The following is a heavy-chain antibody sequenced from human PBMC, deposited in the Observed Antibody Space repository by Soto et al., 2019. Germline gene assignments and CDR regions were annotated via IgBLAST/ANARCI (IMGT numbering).Heavy chain of an antibody. J-gene: IGHJ3*02. CDR3: ARWKRYDRGAFDI. CDR2: IIPIFGTA. D-gene: IGHD3-22*01. V-gene: IGHV1-69*13. Sequence: SVKVSCKASGGTFSSYAISWVRQAPGQGLEWMGGIIPIFGTANYAQKFQGRVTITADESTSTAYMELSSLRSEDTAVYYCARWKRYDRGAFDIWGQGTMVTVSS. CDR1: GGTFSSYA.